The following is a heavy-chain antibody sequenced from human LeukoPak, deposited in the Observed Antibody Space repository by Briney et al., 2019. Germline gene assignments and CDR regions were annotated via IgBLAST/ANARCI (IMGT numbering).Heavy chain of an antibody. V-gene: IGHV4-39*02. Sequence: SETLSLTCTVSGDSIRGSNDYWAWIRQPPGRGLEWIGSVYYRGSTYYSPSLKSRLTISVDTSKNHFSLKLISVTAADTAVYYCARRVRGVQNWFDPWGQGTLVTVSS. CDR3: ARRVRGVQNWFDP. CDR1: GDSIRGSNDY. J-gene: IGHJ5*02. D-gene: IGHD3-10*01. CDR2: VYYRGST.